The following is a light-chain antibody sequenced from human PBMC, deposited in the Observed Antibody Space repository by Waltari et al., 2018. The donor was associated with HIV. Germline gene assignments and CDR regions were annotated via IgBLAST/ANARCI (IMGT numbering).Light chain of an antibody. J-gene: IGKJ3*01. CDR2: AAS. Sequence: DIQMTQSPSSLSTSVGDRVTLTCRASQFINNHLNWYQQKPGKAPRLLISAASSLQSGVPSRFSGSGSGTDFTLTISDLQPEDFATYYCQHTYSSPFTFGPGPRCKSN. V-gene: IGKV1-39*01. CDR1: QFINNH. CDR3: QHTYSSPFT.